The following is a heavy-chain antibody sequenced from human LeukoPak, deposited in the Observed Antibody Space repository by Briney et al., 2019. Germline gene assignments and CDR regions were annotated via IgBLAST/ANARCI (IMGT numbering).Heavy chain of an antibody. Sequence: ASVKVSCKTSGYTFTNYLIHWVRQAPGLGHEWMGIINPRRGSTRYAQKFQDRVVVTRDTSTSTVYMELSSLRSGDTAVYYCTREGAAEAKNFDYWGQGTLVTVSS. CDR3: TREGAAEAKNFDY. D-gene: IGHD6-13*01. J-gene: IGHJ4*02. CDR2: INPRRGST. CDR1: GYTFTNYL. V-gene: IGHV1-46*01.